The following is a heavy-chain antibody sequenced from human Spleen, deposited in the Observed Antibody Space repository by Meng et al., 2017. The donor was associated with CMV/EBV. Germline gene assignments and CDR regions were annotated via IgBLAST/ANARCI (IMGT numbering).Heavy chain of an antibody. CDR1: GGSISSSRYY. CDR2: IYYSGST. J-gene: IGHJ4*02. V-gene: IGHV4-39*01. Sequence: SETLSLTCIVSGGSISSSRYYWGWIRQPPGKGLEWIGNIYYSGSTYYGPSLKNRVTMSVDSFKNQFSLKVKSVTAADTAVHYCARQSFLPTRDYWGQGTLVTVSS. CDR3: ARQSFLPTRDY.